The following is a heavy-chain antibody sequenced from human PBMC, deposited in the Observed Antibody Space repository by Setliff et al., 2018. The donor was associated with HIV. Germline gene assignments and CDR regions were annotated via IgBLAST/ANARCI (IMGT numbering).Heavy chain of an antibody. D-gene: IGHD4-17*01. CDR3: ARDDYLDGR. V-gene: IGHV3-30*12. Sequence: GGSLRLSCVASGFSFSTYSMNWVRQAPGKGLEWVSVISYDGSRISYADSVKGRFIISRDNAKNSVYLHMNSLRVEDTAVYYCARDDYLDGRWGQGTMVTVSS. J-gene: IGHJ4*02. CDR2: ISYDGSRI. CDR1: GFSFSTYS.